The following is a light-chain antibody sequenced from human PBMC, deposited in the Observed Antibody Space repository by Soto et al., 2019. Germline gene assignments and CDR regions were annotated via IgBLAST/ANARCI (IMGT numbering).Light chain of an antibody. J-gene: IGKJ1*01. CDR3: QQYDSSPRT. Sequence: EIGMTQSPATLSVSPGERATLSCRASQSVSSNLAWYQQTPGQAPRLLIYGASTRATGIPARFSGSGSGTEFTLTISSLQSEDFAVYYCQQYDSSPRTFGQGTKVDIK. CDR2: GAS. CDR1: QSVSSN. V-gene: IGKV3-15*01.